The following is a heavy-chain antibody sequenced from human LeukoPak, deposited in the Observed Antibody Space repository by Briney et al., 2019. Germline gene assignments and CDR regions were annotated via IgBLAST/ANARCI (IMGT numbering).Heavy chain of an antibody. J-gene: IGHJ4*02. CDR1: GFTFSSYA. CDR2: ISGSGGST. D-gene: IGHD3-22*01. Sequence: GGSLRLSCAASGFTFSSYAMSWVRRAPGKGLEWVSAISGSGGSTYYADSVKGRFTISRDNSKNTLYLQMSSLRAEDTAVYYCAKDHLYYYDSGGYYLDYWGQGTLVVVSS. CDR3: AKDHLYYYDSGGYYLDY. V-gene: IGHV3-23*01.